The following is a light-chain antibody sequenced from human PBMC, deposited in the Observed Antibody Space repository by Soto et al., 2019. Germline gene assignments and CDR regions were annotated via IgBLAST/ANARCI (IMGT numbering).Light chain of an antibody. Sequence: QMTQSPSSLSASLGDRVTITCRASQGISNYLAWYQQNPGKVPKLLIYVASTLPSGLPSRFSVSGSGTDFTLTISSLQPEDVATYYCQNYNSARLIFGGGTKVAIK. CDR2: VAS. CDR3: QNYNSARLI. CDR1: QGISNY. J-gene: IGKJ4*01. V-gene: IGKV1-27*01.